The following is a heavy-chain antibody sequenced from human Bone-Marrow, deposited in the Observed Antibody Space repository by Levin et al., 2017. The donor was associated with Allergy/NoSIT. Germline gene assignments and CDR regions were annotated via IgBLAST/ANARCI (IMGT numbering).Heavy chain of an antibody. CDR3: ARDFGGNLYFDY. J-gene: IGHJ4*02. D-gene: IGHD2-15*01. V-gene: IGHV4-59*01. Sequence: SETLSLTCSVSGGSISRYSWSWIRQSPGKRLEWIGYIYDNGNTKDNPSLKNRVTISTDTSKNHFSLKLSSVTAADTAVYYCARDFGGNLYFDYWGPGIQVTVSS. CDR1: GGSISRYS. CDR2: IYDNGNT.